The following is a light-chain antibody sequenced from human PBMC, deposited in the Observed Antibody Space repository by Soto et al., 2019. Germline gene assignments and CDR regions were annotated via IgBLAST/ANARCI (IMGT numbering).Light chain of an antibody. CDR3: QQSYVAPLA. Sequence: DIQMTQSPSSLSAFVGDRVTITCRASQSINSHLNWYQQKPGKAPKLLINAASSLQSGVPSRFSGSGSGTDFTLTISSLQPEDSATYYCQQSYVAPLAFGGGTKVEI. J-gene: IGKJ4*01. CDR1: QSINSH. CDR2: AAS. V-gene: IGKV1-39*01.